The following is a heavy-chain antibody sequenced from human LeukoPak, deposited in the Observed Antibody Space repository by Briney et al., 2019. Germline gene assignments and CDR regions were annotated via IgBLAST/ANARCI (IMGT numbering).Heavy chain of an antibody. D-gene: IGHD5-12*01. V-gene: IGHV4-59*01. CDR2: IYDSGST. Sequence: SETLSLTCTVSGGSLSPYYWSWIRQPPGKGLEWIGYIYDSGSTNYNPSLKSRVTISVDTSKNQFSLKLSSVTAADTAVYYCARGGSGYDSFYYYGMDVWGQGTTVTVSS. CDR1: GGSLSPYY. CDR3: ARGGSGYDSFYYYGMDV. J-gene: IGHJ6*02.